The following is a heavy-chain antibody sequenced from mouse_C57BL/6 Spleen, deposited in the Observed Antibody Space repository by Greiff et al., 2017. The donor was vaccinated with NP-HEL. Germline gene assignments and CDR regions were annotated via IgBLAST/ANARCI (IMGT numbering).Heavy chain of an antibody. CDR2: LSNGGSYT. CDR1: GFTFSSYA. V-gene: IGHV5-4*03. CDR3: ARCRTYGNHYYAMDY. Sequence: EVKLVESGGGLVKPGGSLKLSCAASGFTFSSYAMSWVRQTPEKRLEWVATLSNGGSYTYYPDNVKGRFTISRDNAKNNLYLQMSHLKSEDSAMYYCARCRTYGNHYYAMDYWGQGTSVTVSS. J-gene: IGHJ4*01. D-gene: IGHD2-1*01.